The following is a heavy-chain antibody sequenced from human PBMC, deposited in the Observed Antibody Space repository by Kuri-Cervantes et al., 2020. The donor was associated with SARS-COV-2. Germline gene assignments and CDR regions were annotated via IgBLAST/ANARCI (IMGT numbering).Heavy chain of an antibody. V-gene: IGHV3-15*01. Sequence: GGSLRLSCAAAGFTFSSDSMNWVRQAPGKGLEWVGRIKSKTDGGTVEYAAPVKGRFTISRDASRNTVYLQMNSLKTEDTALDYCTTDPRRMFGWFDSWGQGTLVTVSS. CDR3: TTDPRRMFGWFDS. CDR2: IKSKTDGGTV. CDR1: GFTFSSDS. J-gene: IGHJ5*01. D-gene: IGHD3-3*01.